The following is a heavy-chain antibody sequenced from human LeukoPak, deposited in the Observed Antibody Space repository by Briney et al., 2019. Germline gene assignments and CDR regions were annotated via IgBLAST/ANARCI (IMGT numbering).Heavy chain of an antibody. CDR1: GFTFSSYA. Sequence: PGRSLRLSCAASGFTFSSYAMHWVRQAPGKGLEWVAVISYDGSNKYYADSVKGRFTISRDNSKNTLYLQMNSLRAEDTAVYYCARVHYDSSGYYYWYYYYYGMDVWGQGTTVTVSS. J-gene: IGHJ6*02. CDR3: ARVHYDSSGYYYWYYYYYGMDV. CDR2: ISYDGSNK. D-gene: IGHD3-22*01. V-gene: IGHV3-30*04.